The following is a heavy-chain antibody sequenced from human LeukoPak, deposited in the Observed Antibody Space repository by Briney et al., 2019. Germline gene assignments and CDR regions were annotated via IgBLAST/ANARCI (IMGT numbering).Heavy chain of an antibody. D-gene: IGHD1-1*01. V-gene: IGHV4-34*01. Sequence: SETLSLTCAISGGSFTDYYWSWIRHPPGKGLEWIADINDSGSTNSSPSLKSRVVISLDTSKSQLSLKLSPVTAADTATYFCARAGRGTSSRALDYWGQGTLVTVSS. CDR1: GGSFTDYY. J-gene: IGHJ4*02. CDR2: INDSGST. CDR3: ARAGRGTSSRALDY.